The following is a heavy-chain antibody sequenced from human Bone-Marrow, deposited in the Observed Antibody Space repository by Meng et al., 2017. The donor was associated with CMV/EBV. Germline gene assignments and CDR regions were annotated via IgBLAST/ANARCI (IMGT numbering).Heavy chain of an antibody. Sequence: ASVKVSCKASGYTFTSYYMHWVRQAPGQGLEWMGIINPSGGSTSYAQKFQGRVTITTDESTSTAYMELSSLRSEDTAVYYCARLMTVIAVAGNDAFDIWGQGTMVTVSS. V-gene: IGHV1-46*01. D-gene: IGHD6-19*01. CDR3: ARLMTVIAVAGNDAFDI. CDR2: INPSGGST. CDR1: GYTFTSYY. J-gene: IGHJ3*02.